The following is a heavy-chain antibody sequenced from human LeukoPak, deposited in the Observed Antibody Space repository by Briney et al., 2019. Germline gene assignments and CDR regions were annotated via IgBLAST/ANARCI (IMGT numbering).Heavy chain of an antibody. J-gene: IGHJ6*03. Sequence: ASVKVSCKASGYTFTGYYMHWVRQAPGQGLEWMGWINPNSGGTNYAQKFQGRVTMTRDTSISTAYMELSRLRSDDTAVYYCARDRGRYCSSTSCHDYYYYYMDVRGKGTTVTVSS. D-gene: IGHD2-2*01. CDR2: INPNSGGT. V-gene: IGHV1-2*02. CDR1: GYTFTGYY. CDR3: ARDRGRYCSSTSCHDYYYYYMDV.